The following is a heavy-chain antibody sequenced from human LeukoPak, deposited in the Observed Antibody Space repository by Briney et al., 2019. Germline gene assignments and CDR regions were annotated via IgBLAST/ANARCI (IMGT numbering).Heavy chain of an antibody. J-gene: IGHJ4*02. Sequence: SVKVSCKASGGTFSSYAISWVRQAPGQGLEWMGGIIPIFGTANYAQKFQDRVTITADKSTSTAYMELSSLRSEDTAVYYCARDTMVRGEYYFDYWGQGTLVTVSS. CDR3: ARDTMVRGEYYFDY. CDR2: IIPIFGTA. CDR1: GGTFSSYA. V-gene: IGHV1-69*06. D-gene: IGHD3-10*01.